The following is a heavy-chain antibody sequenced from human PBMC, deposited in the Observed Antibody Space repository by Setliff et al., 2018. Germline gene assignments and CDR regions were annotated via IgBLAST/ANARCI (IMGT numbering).Heavy chain of an antibody. Sequence: PGGSLRLSCEASGFIFKNHALTWVRQVPGKGLEWVSSLSSSSSHIYYTDSVKGRFTISRDNAKNSLYLQMNSLRAEDTAVYYCARNTDLRNGFDYWGQGTLVTV. CDR2: LSSSSSHI. J-gene: IGHJ4*02. CDR1: GFIFKNHA. D-gene: IGHD5-18*01. V-gene: IGHV3-21*01. CDR3: ARNTDLRNGFDY.